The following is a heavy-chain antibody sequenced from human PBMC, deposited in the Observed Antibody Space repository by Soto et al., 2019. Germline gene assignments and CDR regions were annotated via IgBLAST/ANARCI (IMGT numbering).Heavy chain of an antibody. J-gene: IGHJ3*02. V-gene: IGHV1-69*01. CDR1: GGTFSSYA. CDR2: IIPIFGTA. D-gene: IGHD1-26*01. Sequence: QVQLVQSGAEVKKPGSSVKVSCKASGGTFSSYAISWVRQAPGQGLEWMGGIIPIFGTANYAQKFQGRGTITADEYTSTAYMARSSVRSEDTAVYYGAREGHRGAFDIWGQGTMVTVSS. CDR3: AREGHRGAFDI.